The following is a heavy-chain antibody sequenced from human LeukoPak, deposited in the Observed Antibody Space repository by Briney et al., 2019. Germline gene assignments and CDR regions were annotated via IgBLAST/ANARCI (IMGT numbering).Heavy chain of an antibody. CDR1: GFTFSTYN. CDR3: AKGSDFWSGYYRE. J-gene: IGHJ4*02. Sequence: GGSLRLSCAASGFTFSTYNMNWVRQAPGKGLEWLSYISTSSSTIYYADSVKGRFTISRDNSKNTLYLQMNSLRAEDTAVYYCAKGSDFWSGYYREWGQGTLVTVSS. CDR2: ISTSSSTI. D-gene: IGHD3-3*01. V-gene: IGHV3-48*01.